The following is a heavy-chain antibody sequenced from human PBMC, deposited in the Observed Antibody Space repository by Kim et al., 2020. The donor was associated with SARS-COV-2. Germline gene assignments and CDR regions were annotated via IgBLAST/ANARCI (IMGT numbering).Heavy chain of an antibody. CDR2: ISYDGSNK. D-gene: IGHD1-26*01. J-gene: IGHJ4*02. CDR1: GFTFSSYG. CDR3: AKDGGIYGGNLFDY. V-gene: IGHV3-30*18. Sequence: GGSLRLSCAASGFTFSSYGMHWVRQAPGKGLEWVAVISYDGSNKYYADSVKGRFTISRDNSKNTLYLQMNSLRAEDTAVYYCAKDGGIYGGNLFDYWGQGTLVTVSS.